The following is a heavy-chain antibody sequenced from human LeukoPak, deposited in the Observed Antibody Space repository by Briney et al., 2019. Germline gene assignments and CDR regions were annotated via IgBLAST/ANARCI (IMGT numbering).Heavy chain of an antibody. J-gene: IGHJ4*02. CDR1: GFTFSSYS. CDR3: ARGPNYYDSSGYYSEY. Sequence: PGGSLRLSCAASGFTFSSYSMNWVRQAPGKGLEWVLSISSSSGYIFDADSVKGRFTISRDNAKNSLYLQMNSLRAEDTAVYYCARGPNYYDSSGYYSEYWGQGTLVTVSS. V-gene: IGHV3-21*01. CDR2: ISSSSGYI. D-gene: IGHD3-22*01.